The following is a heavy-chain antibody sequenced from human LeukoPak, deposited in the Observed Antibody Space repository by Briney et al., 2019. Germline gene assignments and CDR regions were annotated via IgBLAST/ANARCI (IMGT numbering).Heavy chain of an antibody. V-gene: IGHV4-59*01. Sequence: PSETLSLTCAVYGGSFSGYYWSWIRQSPGKGLEWMGSIQNGGGTLFNPSLKSRVTLSVDTSKNQFSLRLNSVTAADTAVYYCAKNTRLHDYWGQGTLVTVSS. CDR2: IQNGGGT. CDR3: AKNTRLHDY. D-gene: IGHD2-15*01. CDR1: GGSFSGYY. J-gene: IGHJ4*02.